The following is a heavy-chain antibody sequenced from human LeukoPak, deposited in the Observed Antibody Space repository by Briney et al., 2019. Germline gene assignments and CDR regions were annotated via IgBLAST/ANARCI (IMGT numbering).Heavy chain of an antibody. CDR3: ARPLTPTDSSGYGYYFDY. CDR1: GGTFGSYA. V-gene: IGHV1-46*01. Sequence: ASVKVSCKASGGTFGSYAISWVRQAPGQGLEWMGIINPSGGSTSYAQKFQGRVTMTRDTSTSTVYMELSSLRSEDTAVYYCARPLTPTDSSGYGYYFDYWGQGTLVTVSS. J-gene: IGHJ4*02. CDR2: INPSGGST. D-gene: IGHD3-22*01.